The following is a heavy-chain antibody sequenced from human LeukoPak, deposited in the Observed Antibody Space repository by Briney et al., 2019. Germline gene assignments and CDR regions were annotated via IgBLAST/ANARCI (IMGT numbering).Heavy chain of an antibody. J-gene: IGHJ4*02. CDR3: ARTSQVGATNFDY. CDR1: GFTFSSYS. D-gene: IGHD1-26*01. V-gene: IGHV3-21*01. CDR2: IISSSSYI. Sequence: GGSLRLSCAASGFTFSSYSMKWVRQAPGKGLEWVSSIISSSSYIYYADSVKGRFTISRDNAKNSLYLQMNRLRAEDTAVYYCARTSQVGATNFDYWGEGTLVTVSS.